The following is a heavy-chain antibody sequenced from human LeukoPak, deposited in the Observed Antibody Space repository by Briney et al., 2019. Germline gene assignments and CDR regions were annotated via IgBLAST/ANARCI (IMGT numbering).Heavy chain of an antibody. D-gene: IGHD3-9*01. V-gene: IGHV4-59*01. CDR3: ARDMRGRYFDWFEL. J-gene: IGHJ5*02. Sequence: SQTLSLTCTVSGGSISSYYWSWIRQPPGKGLEWIGYIYYSGSTNYNPSLKSRVTISVDTSKNQFSLKLSSVTAADTAVYYCARDMRGRYFDWFELWGQGTLVTVSS. CDR2: IYYSGST. CDR1: GGSISSYY.